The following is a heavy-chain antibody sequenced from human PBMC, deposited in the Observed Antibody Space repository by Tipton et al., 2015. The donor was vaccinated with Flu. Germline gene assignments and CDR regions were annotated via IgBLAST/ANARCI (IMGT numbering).Heavy chain of an antibody. CDR3: ARRELGRGDAFDI. V-gene: IGHV5-51*03. D-gene: IGHD7-27*01. CDR2: IYPGDSDT. J-gene: IGHJ3*02. Sequence: QLVQSGPEVKKQGESLKISCKGSGYSFTSYWIGWVRQMPGKGLEWMGIIYPGDSDTRYSPSFQGQVTISADKSISTAYLQWSSLKASDTAMFYCARRELGRGDAFDIWGQGTMVTVSS. CDR1: GYSFTSYW.